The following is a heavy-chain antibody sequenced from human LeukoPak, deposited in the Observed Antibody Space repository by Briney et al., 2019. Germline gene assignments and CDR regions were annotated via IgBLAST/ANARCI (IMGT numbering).Heavy chain of an antibody. CDR1: GGSISSSSYY. J-gene: IGHJ4*02. Sequence: SETLSLTCTVSGGSISSSSYYWGWIRQPPGKGLEWIGSVYYSGYTYYNPSLKSRVTISVDTSNDQFSLKLSSVTAADTAVYYCARRGNGSFYYFDDWGQGTLVTVSS. D-gene: IGHD1-26*01. CDR3: ARRGNGSFYYFDD. CDR2: VYYSGYT. V-gene: IGHV4-39*01.